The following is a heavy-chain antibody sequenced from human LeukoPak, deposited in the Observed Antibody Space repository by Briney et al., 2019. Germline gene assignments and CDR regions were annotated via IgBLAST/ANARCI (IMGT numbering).Heavy chain of an antibody. CDR1: GFTFSDYY. J-gene: IGHJ4*02. V-gene: IGHV3-11*01. CDR2: ISSSGSTI. CDR3: AREILYSYGSYYFDY. D-gene: IGHD5-18*01. Sequence: GGSLRLSCAASGFTFSDYYMSWIRQAPGKGLEWVSYISSSGSTIYYADSVKGRFTISRDNAKNSLHLQMNSLRAEDTAVYYCAREILYSYGSYYFDYWGQGTLVTVSS.